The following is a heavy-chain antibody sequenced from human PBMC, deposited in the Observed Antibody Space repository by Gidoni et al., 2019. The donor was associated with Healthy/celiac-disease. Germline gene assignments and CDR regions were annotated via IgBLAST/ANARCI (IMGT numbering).Heavy chain of an antibody. V-gene: IGHV3-73*01. CDR2: IRSKANSYAT. CDR1: GFTFSGSA. CDR3: TRLDYYDSTRRGHFDY. D-gene: IGHD3-22*01. Sequence: EVQLVESGGGLVQPGGSLKLSCAASGFTFSGSAMPWVRQASGKGLEWVGRIRSKANSYATAYAASVKGRFTISRDDSKNTAYLQMNSLKTEDTAVYYCTRLDYYDSTRRGHFDYWGQGTLVTVSS. J-gene: IGHJ4*02.